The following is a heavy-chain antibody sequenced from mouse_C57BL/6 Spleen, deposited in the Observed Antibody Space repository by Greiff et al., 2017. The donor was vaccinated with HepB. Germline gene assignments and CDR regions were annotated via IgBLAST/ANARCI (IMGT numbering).Heavy chain of an antibody. Sequence: DVMLVESGEGLVKPGGSLKLSCAASGFTFSSYAMSWVRQTPEKRLEWVAYISSGGDYTYYADTLKGRFTISRDNARNTLYLQMSSLKSEDTAMYYCTRDITTVVATDAMDYWGQGTSVTVSS. CDR3: TRDITTVVATDAMDY. D-gene: IGHD1-1*01. CDR1: GFTFSSYA. V-gene: IGHV5-9-1*02. CDR2: ISSGGDYT. J-gene: IGHJ4*01.